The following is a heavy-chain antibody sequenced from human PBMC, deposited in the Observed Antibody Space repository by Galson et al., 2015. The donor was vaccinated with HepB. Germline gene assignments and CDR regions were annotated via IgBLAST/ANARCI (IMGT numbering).Heavy chain of an antibody. Sequence: SLRLSCAASGFIFSDYVFHWVRQTPGKGLEWPTVISYDGTNTYYADSVKGRFTISRDNSNNTLYLQMDSMTPDDTATYYCARETGSGRGRGDYWGQGALVTVSS. CDR2: ISYDGTNT. CDR3: ARETGSGRGRGDY. J-gene: IGHJ4*02. V-gene: IGHV3-30*04. CDR1: GFIFSDYV. D-gene: IGHD3-10*01.